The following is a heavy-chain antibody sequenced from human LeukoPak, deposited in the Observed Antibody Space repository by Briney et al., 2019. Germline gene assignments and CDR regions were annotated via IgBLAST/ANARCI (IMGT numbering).Heavy chain of an antibody. CDR2: IWYGGSNK. V-gene: IGHV3-33*06. CDR1: GFTFSSYG. D-gene: IGHD6-6*01. CDR3: AKGSLASSSSAFDY. J-gene: IGHJ4*02. Sequence: GRSLRLSCAASGFTFSSYGMHWVRQAPGKGLEWVAVIWYGGSNKYYADSVKGRFTISRDNSKNTLYLQMNSLRAEDTAVYYCAKGSLASSSSAFDYWGQGTLVTVSS.